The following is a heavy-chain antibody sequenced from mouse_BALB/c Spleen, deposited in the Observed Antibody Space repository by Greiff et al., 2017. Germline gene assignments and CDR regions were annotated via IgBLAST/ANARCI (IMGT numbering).Heavy chain of an antibody. V-gene: IGHV2-9*02. Sequence: VQGVESGPGLVAPSQSLSITCTVSGFSLTSYGVHWVRQPPGKGLEWLGVIWAGGSTNYNSALMSRLSISKDNSKSQVFLKMNSLQTDDTAMYYCARAFITTASFAYWGQGTLVTVSA. D-gene: IGHD1-2*01. CDR3: ARAFITTASFAY. CDR1: GFSLTSYG. J-gene: IGHJ3*01. CDR2: IWAGGST.